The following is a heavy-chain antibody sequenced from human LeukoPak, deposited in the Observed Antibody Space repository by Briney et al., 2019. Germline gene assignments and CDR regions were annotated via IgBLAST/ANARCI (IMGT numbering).Heavy chain of an antibody. D-gene: IGHD5-18*01. Sequence: SETLSLTCAVYGGSFSGYYWSWIRQPPGKGLEWIGEINHSGSTNYNLSLKSRVTISVDTSKNQFSLKLSSVTAADTAVYYCARVGVLDTAMPIYYFDYWGQGTLVTVSS. CDR3: ARVGVLDTAMPIYYFDY. CDR2: INHSGST. V-gene: IGHV4-34*01. CDR1: GGSFSGYY. J-gene: IGHJ4*02.